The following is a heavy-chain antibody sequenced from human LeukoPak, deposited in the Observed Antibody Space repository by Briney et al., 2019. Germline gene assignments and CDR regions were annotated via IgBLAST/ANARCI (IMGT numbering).Heavy chain of an antibody. V-gene: IGHV1-69*05. CDR1: GGTFSSYA. D-gene: IGHD1-1*01. CDR2: IIPIFGTA. CDR3: ARPREQLERPAGAFDI. J-gene: IGHJ3*02. Sequence: GASVKVSCKASGGTFSSYAISWVRQAPGQGLEWMGGIIPIFGTANYAQKFQGRVTITTDESTSTAYMELSSLRSEDTAVYYCARPREQLERPAGAFDIWGQGTMVTVSS.